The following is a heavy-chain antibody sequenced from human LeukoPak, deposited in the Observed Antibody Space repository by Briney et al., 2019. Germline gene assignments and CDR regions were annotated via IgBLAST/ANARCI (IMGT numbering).Heavy chain of an antibody. J-gene: IGHJ6*02. CDR1: GFTFSSYN. CDR2: INSDSNYI. Sequence: GGSLRLSCVASGFTFSSYNIDWVRQAPGKGLEWVSSINSDSNYIYYADSVKGRFTISRDNAKNSLYLQMNSLRAEDTAVYYCARPNMVRGVRPGMDVWGQGTTVTVSS. CDR3: ARPNMVRGVRPGMDV. V-gene: IGHV3-21*01. D-gene: IGHD3-10*01.